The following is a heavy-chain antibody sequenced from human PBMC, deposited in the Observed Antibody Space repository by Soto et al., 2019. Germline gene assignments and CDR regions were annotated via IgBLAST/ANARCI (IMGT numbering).Heavy chain of an antibody. Sequence: PGGSLRLSCAASGFTFSSYGMHWVRQAPGKGLEWVAVISYDGSNKYYADSVKGRFTISRDNSRNTLYLQMNSLRAEDTAVYYCAKDRVYDSSGYYLYYYYGMDVWGQGTTVTVS. CDR1: GFTFSSYG. CDR2: ISYDGSNK. CDR3: AKDRVYDSSGYYLYYYYGMDV. V-gene: IGHV3-30*18. D-gene: IGHD3-22*01. J-gene: IGHJ6*02.